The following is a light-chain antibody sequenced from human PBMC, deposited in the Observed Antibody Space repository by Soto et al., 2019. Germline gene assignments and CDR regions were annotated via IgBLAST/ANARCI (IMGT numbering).Light chain of an antibody. CDR2: AAS. V-gene: IGKV1-27*01. CDR1: QDINIY. J-gene: IGKJ4*01. Sequence: DIQMTQSPSSLSASVGDRVTITCRAGQDINIYLAWYQQKPGKVPKLLISAASTLQSGVPSRFSGSGYGTDVTLTISSLQPEDVATYYCQKYDGAPLTFGGGTKVEIK. CDR3: QKYDGAPLT.